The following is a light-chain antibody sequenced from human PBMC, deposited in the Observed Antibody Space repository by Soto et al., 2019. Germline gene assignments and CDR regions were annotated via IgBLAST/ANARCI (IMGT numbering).Light chain of an antibody. Sequence: QSALTQPPSVSGSPGQSVSISCTGTSSDVGNYNYVSWYQQHPDKAPKLMLFDVNRRPSGVPDRFSGSKSGNTASLTISGLQAEDEADYYCSSYAGNTIVIFGGGTKVTVL. J-gene: IGLJ2*01. CDR3: SSYAGNTIVI. CDR1: SSDVGNYNY. CDR2: DVN. V-gene: IGLV2-11*01.